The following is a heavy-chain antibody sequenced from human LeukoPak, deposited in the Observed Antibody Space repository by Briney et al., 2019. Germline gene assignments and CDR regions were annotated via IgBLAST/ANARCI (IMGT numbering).Heavy chain of an antibody. CDR1: GFTSSSYA. CDR3: ARAGYCSGGSCDHNWFDP. CDR2: ISYDGSNK. Sequence: GGSLRLSCAASGFTSSSYAMHWVRQAPGKGLEWVAVISYDGSNKYYADSVKGRFTISRDNSKNTLYLQMNSLRAEDTAVYYCARAGYCSGGSCDHNWFDPWGQGTLVTVSS. J-gene: IGHJ5*02. D-gene: IGHD2-15*01. V-gene: IGHV3-30-3*01.